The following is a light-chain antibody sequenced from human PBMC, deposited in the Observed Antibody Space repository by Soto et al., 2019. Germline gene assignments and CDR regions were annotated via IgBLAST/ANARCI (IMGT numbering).Light chain of an antibody. CDR3: HQTYRVPLT. J-gene: IGKJ4*01. Sequence: DVQMTQSPSAMSASVGDRITITCRASQDISRFVAWFQQKPGQVPERLIYETSTLQPGVPSRFSGSGSGTDFTLTITNLQPEDSATYYCHQTYRVPLTFGGGTKVAIK. CDR1: QDISRF. V-gene: IGKV1-17*03. CDR2: ETS.